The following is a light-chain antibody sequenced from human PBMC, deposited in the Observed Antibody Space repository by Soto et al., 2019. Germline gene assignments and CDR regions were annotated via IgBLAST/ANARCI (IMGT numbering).Light chain of an antibody. V-gene: IGLV2-14*01. J-gene: IGLJ2*01. CDR1: SSDVGGYNY. CDR3: SSYTSSSTVV. Sequence: QSALTQPASVSGSPGQSITISCTGTSSDVGGYNYVSWYQQHPGKAPRLMIYDVINRPSGVSNRFSGSKSGITASLTISGLQAEDEADYYCSSYTSSSTVVFGGGTKLTVL. CDR2: DVI.